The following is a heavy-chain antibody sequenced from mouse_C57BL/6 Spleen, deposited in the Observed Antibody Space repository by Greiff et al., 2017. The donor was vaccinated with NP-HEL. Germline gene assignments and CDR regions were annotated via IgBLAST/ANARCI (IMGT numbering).Heavy chain of an antibody. Sequence: QVQLQQSGAELVMPGASVKLSCKASGYTFTSYWMHWVKQRPGQGLEWIGEIDPSDSYTNYNQKFKGKSTLTVDKSSSTAYMQLSSLTSEDSAVYYCARLGGSPTGTDFDYWGQGTTLTVSS. CDR3: ARLGGSPTGTDFDY. CDR2: IDPSDSYT. V-gene: IGHV1-69*01. D-gene: IGHD4-1*02. CDR1: GYTFTSYW. J-gene: IGHJ2*01.